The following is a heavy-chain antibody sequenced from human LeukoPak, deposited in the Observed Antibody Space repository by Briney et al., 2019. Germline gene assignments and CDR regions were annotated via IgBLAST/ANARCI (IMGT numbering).Heavy chain of an antibody. CDR1: GFTFSNYA. CDR2: ISHSGGTT. D-gene: IGHD6-13*01. Sequence: GGSLRLSCAASGFTFSNYAMIWVRQAPGKRLEWVSGISHSGGTTYYADSAKGRFTISRDNSKNTLYLQMNSLRAEDTAVYYCAKTSGSTSSWTDFWGQGTLVTVSS. J-gene: IGHJ4*02. V-gene: IGHV3-23*01. CDR3: AKTSGSTSSWTDF.